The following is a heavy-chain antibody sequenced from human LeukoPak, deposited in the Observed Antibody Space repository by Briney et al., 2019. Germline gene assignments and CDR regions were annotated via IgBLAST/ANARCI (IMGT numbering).Heavy chain of an antibody. D-gene: IGHD1-26*01. Sequence: GGSLRLSCAASGFTFSDYWMHWVRQAPGQGLVWVSRIISDGSSATYADSVKGRFTISRDNSKNTLYLQMNSLRAEDTAVYYCARVYSGSYFHYYYGMDVWGQGTTVTVSS. CDR3: ARVYSGSYFHYYYGMDV. CDR2: IISDGSSA. J-gene: IGHJ6*02. V-gene: IGHV3-74*01. CDR1: GFTFSDYW.